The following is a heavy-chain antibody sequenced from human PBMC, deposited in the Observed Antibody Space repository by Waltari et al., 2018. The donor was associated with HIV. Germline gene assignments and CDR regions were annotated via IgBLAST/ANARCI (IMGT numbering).Heavy chain of an antibody. CDR2: IFYTGST. CDR3: ARHGRMGGGTHRRYFDY. CDR1: GDSTRSSSYY. Sequence: QLQLQEAGPGLVKPSETLSLTCSVSGDSTRSSSYYWGWLRPPPGKGLEWIGSIFYTGSTYYNPSLKSRVTISVDTSRNRFSLKRSSVTAADTAVYYCARHGRMGGGTHRRYFDYWGQGTLVTVSS. D-gene: IGHD3-16*01. V-gene: IGHV4-39*01. J-gene: IGHJ4*02.